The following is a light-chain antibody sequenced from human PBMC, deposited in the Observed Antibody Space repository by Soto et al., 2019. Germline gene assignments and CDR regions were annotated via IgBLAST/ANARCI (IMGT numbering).Light chain of an antibody. CDR3: QQYNNWPPIS. V-gene: IGKV3D-15*01. CDR1: QSVSIQ. J-gene: IGKJ5*01. Sequence: IVMKQSAATLSVSKGERATLSCRDSQSVSIQLAWYQTTPGQAPRLLRYNAFNRATGIPDRFSCSVSGTDFTLTISSLQSADFAVYYCQQYNNWPPISFVQGTRLEIK. CDR2: NAF.